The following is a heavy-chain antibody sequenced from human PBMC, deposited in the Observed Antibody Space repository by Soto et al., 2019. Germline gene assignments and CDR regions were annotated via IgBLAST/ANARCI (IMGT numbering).Heavy chain of an antibody. Sequence: QVQLVQSGAEVKKPGASVKVSCKASGYTFTSYDINWVRQATGQGLEWMGWMHPNRGNTGYAQKCQGRRTMTRNTDISTAYMELSSVRSEDTAVYYCARGGDYIVVVTATLLDYWGPGNLVTVSS. CDR3: ARGGDYIVVVTATLLDY. D-gene: IGHD2-21*02. CDR2: MHPNRGNT. CDR1: GYTFTSYD. J-gene: IGHJ4*02. V-gene: IGHV1-8*01.